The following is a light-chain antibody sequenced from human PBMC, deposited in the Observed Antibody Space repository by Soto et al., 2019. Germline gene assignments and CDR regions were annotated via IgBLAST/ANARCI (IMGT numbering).Light chain of an antibody. Sequence: QSALTQPASVSGSPRQSITISCTGPNSDVGSYNLVSWFQQHPGKAPKLVIYEVTKRPSGVSDRFSGSKSGNTASLTISGLQAEDEADYYCFSYAGDSVYVFGTGTKVTV. CDR1: NSDVGSYNL. CDR3: FSYAGDSVYV. J-gene: IGLJ1*01. V-gene: IGLV2-23*02. CDR2: EVT.